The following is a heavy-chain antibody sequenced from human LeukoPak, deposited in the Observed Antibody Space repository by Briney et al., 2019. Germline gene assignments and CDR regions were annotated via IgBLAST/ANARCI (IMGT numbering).Heavy chain of an antibody. CDR3: ARDMTEITMVRGVYYYYGMDV. D-gene: IGHD3-10*01. V-gene: IGHV4-38-2*02. Sequence: SETLSLTCAVSGYSISSGYYWGWIRPPPGKGLEWIGSIYHSGSTYYNPSLKSRVTISVDTSKNQFSLKLSSVTAADTAVYYCARDMTEITMVRGVYYYYGMDVWGKGTTVTVSS. CDR2: IYHSGST. CDR1: GYSISSGYY. J-gene: IGHJ6*04.